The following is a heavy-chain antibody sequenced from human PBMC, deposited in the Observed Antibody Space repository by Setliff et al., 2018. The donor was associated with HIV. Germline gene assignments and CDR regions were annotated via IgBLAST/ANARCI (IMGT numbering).Heavy chain of an antibody. CDR3: ARARRDSYDRGRRNHYYIDV. CDR2: IHYRGSN. J-gene: IGHJ6*03. CDR1: GVSISSSTYY. Sequence: PSETLSLTCTVSGVSISSSTYYWGWIRQPPGKGLEWIGSIHYRGSNYYNASLKSRLTILVDTSKNQFSLKLSSVTAADTAVYYCARARRDSYDRGRRNHYYIDVWGKGTTVTVSS. V-gene: IGHV4-39*07. D-gene: IGHD3-22*01.